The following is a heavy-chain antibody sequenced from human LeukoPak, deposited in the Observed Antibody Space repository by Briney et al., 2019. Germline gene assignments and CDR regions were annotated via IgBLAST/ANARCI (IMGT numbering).Heavy chain of an antibody. D-gene: IGHD4-11*01. Sequence: GGSLRLSCAASGFTFSTYRMSWVRQAPGKGLEWVASIKQDGSEKHYVDSVKGRFTISRDNAKNSLYLQMSRLRDEDTAVYYCTRVEETATTAAIIRKYSYYYYYMDVWGKGNTVTVSS. CDR3: TRVEETATTAAIIRKYSYYYYYMDV. V-gene: IGHV3-7*01. CDR1: GFTFSTYR. CDR2: IKQDGSEK. J-gene: IGHJ6*03.